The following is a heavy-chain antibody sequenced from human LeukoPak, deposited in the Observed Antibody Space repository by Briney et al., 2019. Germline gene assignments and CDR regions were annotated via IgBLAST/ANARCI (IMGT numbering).Heavy chain of an antibody. V-gene: IGHV1-8*01. CDR2: MNPNSGNT. D-gene: IGHD3-22*01. CDR3: ARARSIHYYDSSGYSY. J-gene: IGHJ4*02. CDR1: GYTFTSYD. Sequence: GASVKVSCKASGYTFTSYDINWVRQATGQGLEWMGWMNPNSGNTGYVQKFQGRVTMTRNTSISTAYMELSSLRSEDTAVYYCARARSIHYYDSSGYSYWGQGTLVTVSS.